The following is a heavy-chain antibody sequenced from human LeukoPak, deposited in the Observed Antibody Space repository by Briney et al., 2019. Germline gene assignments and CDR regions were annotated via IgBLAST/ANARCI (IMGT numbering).Heavy chain of an antibody. CDR2: IIPILGIA. J-gene: IGHJ4*02. V-gene: IGHV1-69*04. Sequence: SVKVSCKASGGTFSSYAISWVRQAPGQGLEWMGRIIPILGIANYAQKFQGRVTITADKSTSTAYVELSSLRSEDTAVYYCARDSGGDSGYWGQGTLVTVSS. CDR3: ARDSGGDSGY. D-gene: IGHD2-15*01. CDR1: GGTFSSYA.